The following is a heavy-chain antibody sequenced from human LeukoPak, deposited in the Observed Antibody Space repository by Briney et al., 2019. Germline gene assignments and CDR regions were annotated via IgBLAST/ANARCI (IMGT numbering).Heavy chain of an antibody. V-gene: IGHV4-34*01. CDR1: GGSFSGYY. D-gene: IGHD3-10*01. CDR2: INHSGST. CDR3: ARGPRRQSSYYGSGRGSRYYYYYMDV. J-gene: IGHJ6*03. Sequence: SETLSLTCAVYGGSFSGYYWSWIRQPPGKGLEWIGEINHSGSTNCNPSLKSRVTISVDTPKNQFSLKLSSVTAADTAVYYCARGPRRQSSYYGSGRGSRYYYYYMDVWGKGTTVTVSS.